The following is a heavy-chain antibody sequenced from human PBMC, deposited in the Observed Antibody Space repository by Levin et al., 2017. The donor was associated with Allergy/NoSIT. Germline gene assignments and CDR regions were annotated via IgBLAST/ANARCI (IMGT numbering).Heavy chain of an antibody. Sequence: PGGSLRLSCTVSGGSISSNYWSWIRQPPGKGLEWIGYIYYSGSTNYNPSLKSRVTISVDTSKNQFSLKLNSVTAADTAVYYCARGSYSSGWYWFDPWGQGTLVTVSS. CDR1: GGSISSNY. V-gene: IGHV4-59*08. D-gene: IGHD6-19*01. CDR3: ARGSYSSGWYWFDP. J-gene: IGHJ5*02. CDR2: IYYSGST.